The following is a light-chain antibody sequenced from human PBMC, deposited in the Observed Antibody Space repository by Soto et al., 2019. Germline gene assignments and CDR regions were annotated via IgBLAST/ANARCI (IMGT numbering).Light chain of an antibody. CDR1: HSISSW. Sequence: DIQMTQSPSTLSASVGDRVTITCRASHSISSWLAWYQQKPGKAPKLLIYDASSLESGVPSRFSGSGSGTEFTLTISSLQPDDFATYYCQQYNSYSITFGQGTRLE. J-gene: IGKJ5*01. CDR3: QQYNSYSIT. V-gene: IGKV1-5*01. CDR2: DAS.